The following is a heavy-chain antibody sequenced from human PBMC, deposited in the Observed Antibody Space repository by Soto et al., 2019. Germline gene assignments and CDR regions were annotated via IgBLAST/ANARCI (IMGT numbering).Heavy chain of an antibody. J-gene: IGHJ6*02. CDR2: ISGSGGST. CDR3: ETMVRGVPYGMDV. V-gene: IGHV3-23*01. D-gene: IGHD3-10*01. Sequence: GGSLRLSCAASGFTFSSYAMSWVRQAPGKGLEWVSAISGSGGSTYYADSVKGRFTISRDNSKNTLYLQMSSLRAEDTAVYYCETMVRGVPYGMDVWGQGTTVTVSS. CDR1: GFTFSSYA.